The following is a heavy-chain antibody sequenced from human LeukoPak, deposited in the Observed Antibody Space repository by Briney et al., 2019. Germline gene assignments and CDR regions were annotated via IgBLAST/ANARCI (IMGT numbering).Heavy chain of an antibody. CDR3: ARDIAISQFDY. J-gene: IGHJ4*02. CDR2: ISGYTGQT. D-gene: IGHD3-9*01. V-gene: IGHV1-18*01. Sequence: ASVKVSCKASGYTFTSHGISWVRQAPGQGLEWMGWISGYTGQTEYSEKFQGRVTMTTDTSTTTAYMELRSLTFDDTAVYYCARDIAISQFDYWGQGTLVTASS. CDR1: GYTFTSHG.